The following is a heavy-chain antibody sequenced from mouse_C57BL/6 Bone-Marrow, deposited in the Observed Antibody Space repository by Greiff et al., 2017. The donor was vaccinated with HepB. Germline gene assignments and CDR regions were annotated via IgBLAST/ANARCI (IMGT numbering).Heavy chain of an antibody. CDR3: ARGETGTWFAY. J-gene: IGHJ3*01. CDR1: GYTFTDYY. Sequence: VQLQQSGPELVKPGASVKISCKASGYTFTDYYMNWVKQSHGKSLEWIGDINPNNGGTSYNQKFKGKATLTVDKSSSTAYMELRSLTSEDSAVYYCARGETGTWFAYWGQGTLVTVSA. CDR2: INPNNGGT. V-gene: IGHV1-26*01. D-gene: IGHD4-1*01.